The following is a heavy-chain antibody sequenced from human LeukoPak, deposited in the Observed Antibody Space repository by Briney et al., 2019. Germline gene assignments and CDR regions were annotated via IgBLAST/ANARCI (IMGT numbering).Heavy chain of an antibody. CDR1: GGSFSGYY. J-gene: IGHJ6*03. CDR3: ARGAYYDFWSGYYIRAMDV. Sequence: SDTLSLTRAVYGGSFSGYYWSWIRQPPGKGLEWIGEINHSGSTNYNPSLKSRVTISVDTSKNQFSLKRSSVTAADTAVYYCARGAYYDFWSGYYIRAMDVWGKGTTVTVSS. V-gene: IGHV4-34*01. D-gene: IGHD3-3*01. CDR2: INHSGST.